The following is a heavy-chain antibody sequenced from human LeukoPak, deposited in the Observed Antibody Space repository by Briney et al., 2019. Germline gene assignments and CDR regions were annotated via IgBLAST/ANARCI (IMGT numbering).Heavy chain of an antibody. CDR3: ARYCSSTNCYKGGFDP. D-gene: IGHD2-2*02. CDR2: IYYSGST. CDR1: GGSISSGGYY. J-gene: IGHJ5*02. Sequence: SSETLSLTCTVSGGSISSGGYYWSWIRQHPGKGLEWIGYIYYSGSTYSNPSLKSRVTISADSSKNQFSLNLSSVTAADTAVYYCARYCSSTNCYKGGFDPWGQGTLVTVSS. V-gene: IGHV4-31*03.